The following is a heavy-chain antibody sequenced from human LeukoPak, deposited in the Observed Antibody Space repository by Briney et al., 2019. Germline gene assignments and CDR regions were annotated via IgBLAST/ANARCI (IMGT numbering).Heavy chain of an antibody. D-gene: IGHD3-22*01. Sequence: SVKVSCKAPGGTFSSYAISWVRQAPGQGLEWMGGIIPIFGTANYAQKFQGRVTITADKSTSTAYMELSSLRSEDTAVYYCARHSSYDSSGYYFTLNYYYMDVWGKGTTVTVSS. CDR2: IIPIFGTA. J-gene: IGHJ6*03. V-gene: IGHV1-69*06. CDR1: GGTFSSYA. CDR3: ARHSSYDSSGYYFTLNYYYMDV.